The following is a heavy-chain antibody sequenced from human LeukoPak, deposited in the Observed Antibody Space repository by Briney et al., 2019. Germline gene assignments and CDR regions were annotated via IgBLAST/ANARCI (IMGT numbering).Heavy chain of an antibody. CDR2: ISGYNGDT. D-gene: IGHD3-9*01. Sequence: ASVKVSCQASNYPFTTYAITWLRQTPGQGLEWLGWISGYNGDTNYAQEFQDRVTLTTDTSTSTAYMELRSLRSDDTAVYFCARGSSYHLLTGYYRKFDYWGQGTLVTVSA. J-gene: IGHJ4*02. V-gene: IGHV1-18*01. CDR1: NYPFTTYA. CDR3: ARGSSYHLLTGYYRKFDY.